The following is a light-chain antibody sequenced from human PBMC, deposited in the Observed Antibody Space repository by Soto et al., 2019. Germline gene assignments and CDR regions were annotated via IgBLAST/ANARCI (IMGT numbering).Light chain of an antibody. J-gene: IGKJ1*01. CDR3: QQYNSYPWK. V-gene: IGKV1-5*01. CDR1: QSISSW. Sequence: DIQMTQSPSTLSASVGDRVTITCRASQSISSWLAWYQQKPGKAPKLLIYDASSLGSGVPSRFSGSGSGTEFTLTITSLQPDDFATYYCQQYNSYPWKLGQGTKVDIK. CDR2: DAS.